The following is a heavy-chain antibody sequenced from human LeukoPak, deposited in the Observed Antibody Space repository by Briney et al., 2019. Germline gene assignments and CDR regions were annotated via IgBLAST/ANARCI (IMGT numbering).Heavy chain of an antibody. D-gene: IGHD4-17*01. Sequence: PGGSLRLSCAASGFTVSSNFMTWVRQAPGKGLEWVSVTSSGGTTYYADSVKGRFTISRHISKNTVYLQMNSLRAEDTAVYHCARDRSYGDFAWGYWGQGTLVTVSS. CDR3: ARDRSYGDFAWGY. CDR1: GFTVSSNF. J-gene: IGHJ4*02. V-gene: IGHV3-53*04. CDR2: TSSGGTT.